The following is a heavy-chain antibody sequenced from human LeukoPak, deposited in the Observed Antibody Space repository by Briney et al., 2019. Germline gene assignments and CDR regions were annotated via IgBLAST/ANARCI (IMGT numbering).Heavy chain of an antibody. V-gene: IGHV4-30-4*01. Sequence: PSQTLSLTCTVSGGSISSGDYYWSWIRQPPGKGLEWIGYIYYSGSTYYSPSLKSRVTISVDTSKNQFSLKLSSVTAADTAVYYCARAPGSGSYYSYYYYYGMDVWGQGTTVTVSS. CDR2: IYYSGST. D-gene: IGHD3-10*01. CDR1: GGSISSGDYY. J-gene: IGHJ6*02. CDR3: ARAPGSGSYYSYYYYYGMDV.